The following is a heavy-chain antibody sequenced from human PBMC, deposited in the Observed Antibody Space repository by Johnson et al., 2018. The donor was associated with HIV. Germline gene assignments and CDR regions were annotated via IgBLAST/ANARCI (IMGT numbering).Heavy chain of an antibody. Sequence: QVQLVESGGGVVQPGRSLRLSCAASGFTFSTYGMHWVRQAPGKGLEWVAVMWYDGSNKYYADSVKGRFTISRDNAKNTLYLQMNSLRAEDTAVYYCARMTSGSYPNIWGWHAFDIWGQGTMVTVSS. J-gene: IGHJ3*02. CDR3: ARMTSGSYPNIWGWHAFDI. CDR2: MWYDGSNK. V-gene: IGHV3-30*19. CDR1: GFTFSTYG. D-gene: IGHD1-26*01.